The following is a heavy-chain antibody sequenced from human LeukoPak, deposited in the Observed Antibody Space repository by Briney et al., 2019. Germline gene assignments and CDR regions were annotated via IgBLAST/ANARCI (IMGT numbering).Heavy chain of an antibody. V-gene: IGHV3-74*01. CDR1: GFTFSSHW. CDR3: ARGRPHGNDY. J-gene: IGHJ4*02. CDR2: IASDGSST. D-gene: IGHD4-23*01. Sequence: GGSLRLSCAASGFTFSSHWMHWVRQAPGKGLVWVSRIASDGSSTTYADSVKGRFSISRDNAKSTLYLQMNSLRVEDTAVYYCARGRPHGNDYWGQGTLVTVSS.